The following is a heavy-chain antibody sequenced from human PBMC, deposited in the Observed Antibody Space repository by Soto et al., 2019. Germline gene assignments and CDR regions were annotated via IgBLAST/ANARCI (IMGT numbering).Heavy chain of an antibody. D-gene: IGHD3-3*01. J-gene: IGHJ4*02. V-gene: IGHV3-30*18. CDR2: ISYDGSNK. CDR3: AKDSRSIFGVAVGGYCFDY. CDR1: GFTFSSYG. Sequence: PGGSLRLSCAASGFTFSSYGMHWVRQAPGKGLEWVAVISYDGSNKYYADSVKGRFTISRDNSKNTLYLQMNSLRAEDTAVYYCAKDSRSIFGVAVGGYCFDYWGQGTLVTVSS.